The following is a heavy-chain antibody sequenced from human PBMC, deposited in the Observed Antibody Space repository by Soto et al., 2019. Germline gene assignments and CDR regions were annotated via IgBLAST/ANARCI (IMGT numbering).Heavy chain of an antibody. Sequence: QLQLHESGPGLVKPSETLSLTCTVSGDSISSSYYCGWVRQPPGKGLECIGAVYYTGFTYYNPSLKSRLTISLDTSKNQFSLRLRSGTAADSAIYYCARLPVVVIALGYFDPWGPGTLVTVSS. J-gene: IGHJ5*02. CDR3: ARLPVVVIALGYFDP. CDR1: GDSISSSYY. V-gene: IGHV4-39*01. D-gene: IGHD2-21*01. CDR2: VYYTGFT.